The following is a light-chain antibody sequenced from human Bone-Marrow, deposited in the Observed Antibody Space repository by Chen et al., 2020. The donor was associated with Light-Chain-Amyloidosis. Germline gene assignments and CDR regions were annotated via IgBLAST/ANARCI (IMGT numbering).Light chain of an antibody. CDR2: EVT. J-gene: IGLJ2*01. V-gene: IGLV2-23*02. CDR3: CSYAGDSTLL. CDR1: SSNVGGLNL. Sequence: QSALTHPASGAGSPGQSITISCTGTSSNVGGLNLVSWYQQHPGKAPKLIFYEVTKRPSGVSNRFSAFKSGNTASLTISGLQTEDEADYYCCSYAGDSTLLFGGGTKLTVL.